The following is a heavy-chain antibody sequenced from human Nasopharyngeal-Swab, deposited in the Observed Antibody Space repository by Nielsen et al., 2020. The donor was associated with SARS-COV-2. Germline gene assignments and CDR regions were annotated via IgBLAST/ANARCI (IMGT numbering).Heavy chain of an antibody. J-gene: IGHJ4*02. CDR3: ASMLVGDYVPFDY. V-gene: IGHV3-48*01. Sequence: GGSLRLSCAASGFTFSTYSMNWVRQAPGKGLEWISYISGSGTIYYADSVKGRFTISRDNAKNSLYLQMNSLRAEDTAVYYCASMLVGDYVPFDYWGQGTLVTVSS. CDR1: GFTFSTYS. CDR2: ISGSGTI. D-gene: IGHD4-17*01.